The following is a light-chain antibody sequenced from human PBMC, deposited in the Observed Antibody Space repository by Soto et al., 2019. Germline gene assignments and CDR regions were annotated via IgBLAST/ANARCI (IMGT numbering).Light chain of an antibody. Sequence: QSALTQPPSVSGSPGQSVTISCTGTSSDVGSYNRVSWYQQPPGTAPKLLIYEVSNRPSGVPDRSSGSKSGNTASLTISGLQTEDEADYYCSSYTSSSTVVFGGGTQLTVL. V-gene: IGLV2-18*02. CDR2: EVS. CDR3: SSYTSSSTVV. CDR1: SSDVGSYNR. J-gene: IGLJ2*01.